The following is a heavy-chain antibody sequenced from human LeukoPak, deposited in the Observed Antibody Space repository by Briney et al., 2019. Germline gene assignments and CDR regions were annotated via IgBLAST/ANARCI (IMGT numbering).Heavy chain of an antibody. V-gene: IGHV3-9*01. CDR3: AKDGRRDYYGYLLHFEY. J-gene: IGHJ4*02. CDR2: ISWNSGSI. D-gene: IGHD3-10*01. CDR1: GFTFDDYA. Sequence: PGGALRLSCAASGFTFDDYAMHWVRQAPGKGLEWVSGISWNSGSIGYADSVKGRFTISRDNAKNSLYLQMNSLRPEDTALYYCAKDGRRDYYGYLLHFEYWGQGTLVTVSS.